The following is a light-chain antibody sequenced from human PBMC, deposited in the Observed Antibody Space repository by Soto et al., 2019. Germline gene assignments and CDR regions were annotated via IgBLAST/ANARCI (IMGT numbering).Light chain of an antibody. V-gene: IGKV3-15*01. CDR1: QNVNYN. J-gene: IGKJ1*01. CDR3: QQYNNWPSWT. CDR2: IAS. Sequence: EKVMTQSPATLSVSPGERVTLSCRASQNVNYNLAWYQQKPGQAPRLLMYIASTRATGIPAGFSGSGSGTEFTLTISSLQSEDSAVYYCQQYNNWPSWTFGQGTKVDIK.